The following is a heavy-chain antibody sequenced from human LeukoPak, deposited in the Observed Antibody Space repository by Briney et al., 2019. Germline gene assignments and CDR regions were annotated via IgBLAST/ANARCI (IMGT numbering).Heavy chain of an antibody. J-gene: IGHJ6*03. Sequence: ASVKVSCKASGGTFSSYAISWVRQAPGQGLEWMGGIIPIFGTANYAQKFQGRVTITADKSTSTAYMELSSLRSEDTAVYYCARSHSSSWPYYYYYMDVWGKGTTVTVSS. CDR1: GGTFSSYA. CDR3: ARSHSSSWPYYYYYMDV. V-gene: IGHV1-69*06. D-gene: IGHD6-13*01. CDR2: IIPIFGTA.